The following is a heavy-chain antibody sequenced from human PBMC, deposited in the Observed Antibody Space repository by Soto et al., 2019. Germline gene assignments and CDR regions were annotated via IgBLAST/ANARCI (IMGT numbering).Heavy chain of an antibody. J-gene: IGHJ4*02. V-gene: IGHV3-23*01. D-gene: IGHD3-16*01. CDR2: LSGTGGST. CDR3: AIGQNFDDFIWGSYDPLY. Sequence: EVQLLESGGGLVQPGESLRLSCAASGFTFSTYAMSWVRQAPGKGLEWVSDLSGTGGSTYYADSVKGRFTISRDNSENTLDLSVKGLGAEDTAVDYCAIGQNFDDFIWGSYDPLYWGQGTLVTVSS. CDR1: GFTFSTYA.